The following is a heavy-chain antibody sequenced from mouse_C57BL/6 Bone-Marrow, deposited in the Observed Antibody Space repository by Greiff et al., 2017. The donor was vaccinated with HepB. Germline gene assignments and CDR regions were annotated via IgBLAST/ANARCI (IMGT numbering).Heavy chain of an antibody. V-gene: IGHV1-69*01. J-gene: IGHJ2*01. CDR1: GYNFTSYW. CDR3: ATQYPYYYGSSYSFDY. D-gene: IGHD1-1*01. Sequence: QVQLQQPGAELVMPGASVKLSCKASGYNFTSYWMHWVKQRPGQGLEWIGEIDPSDSYTNYNQKFKGKSTLTVDKSSSTAYMQLSRLTSEDSAVYYCATQYPYYYGSSYSFDYWGQGTTLTVSS. CDR2: IDPSDSYT.